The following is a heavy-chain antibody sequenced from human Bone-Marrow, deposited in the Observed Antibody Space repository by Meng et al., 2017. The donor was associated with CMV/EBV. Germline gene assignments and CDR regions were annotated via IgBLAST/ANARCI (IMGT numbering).Heavy chain of an antibody. J-gene: IGHJ4*02. Sequence: SETLSLTCTVSGGSISSYYWSWIRQPPGKGLEWIGYIYYSGSTNYNPPLKSRVTILVDASKNQFSLKLSSVTAADTAVYYCARTRYSGSSFYFDYWGQGALVTVSS. D-gene: IGHD6-6*01. CDR1: GGSISSYY. CDR3: ARTRYSGSSFYFDY. V-gene: IGHV4-59*01. CDR2: IYYSGST.